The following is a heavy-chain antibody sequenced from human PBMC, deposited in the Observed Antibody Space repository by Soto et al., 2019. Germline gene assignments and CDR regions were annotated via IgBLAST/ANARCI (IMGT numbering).Heavy chain of an antibody. CDR1: GFTFSSYG. Sequence: QVQLVESGGGVVQPGRSLRLSCAASGFTFSSYGMHWVRQAPGKGLEWVAVISYDGSNKYYADSVKGRFTISRDNSKNTLYLQMNSLRAEDTAVYYCAKASSSWFWFDPWGQGTLVTVSS. CDR3: AKASSSWFWFDP. V-gene: IGHV3-30*18. D-gene: IGHD6-13*01. CDR2: ISYDGSNK. J-gene: IGHJ5*02.